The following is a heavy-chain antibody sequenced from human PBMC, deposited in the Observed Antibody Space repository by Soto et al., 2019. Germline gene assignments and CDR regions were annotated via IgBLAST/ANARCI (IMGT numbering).Heavy chain of an antibody. CDR1: GGSISSGGYY. J-gene: IGHJ5*02. V-gene: IGHV4-31*03. CDR3: ARDLPNYYGSGSFWFDP. Sequence: TLSLTCTVSGGSISSGGYYWSWIRQHPGKGLEWIGYIYYSGSTYYNPSLKSRVTISVDTSKNQFSLKLSSVTAADTAVYYCARDLPNYYGSGSFWFDPWGQGTLVTVSS. D-gene: IGHD3-10*01. CDR2: IYYSGST.